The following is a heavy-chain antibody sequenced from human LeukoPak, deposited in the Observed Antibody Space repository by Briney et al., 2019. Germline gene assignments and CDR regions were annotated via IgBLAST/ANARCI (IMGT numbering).Heavy chain of an antibody. CDR1: GFTFTSYW. Sequence: GGSLRLSCAASGFTFTSYWMTWVRQAPGKGLEWLANIRQDGGATYYGGSVKGRFTISRDNAKNSLYLQMNSLRAEDTAVYYCARDDSSSSEPWFDPWGQGTLVTVSS. V-gene: IGHV3-7*01. J-gene: IGHJ5*02. D-gene: IGHD6-6*01. CDR2: IRQDGGAT. CDR3: ARDDSSSSEPWFDP.